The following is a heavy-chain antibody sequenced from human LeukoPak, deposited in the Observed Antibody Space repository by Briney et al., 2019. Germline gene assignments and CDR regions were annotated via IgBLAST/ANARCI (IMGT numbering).Heavy chain of an antibody. Sequence: GGSLRLSCAASGFTFSHYGMHWVRQAPGKGLEWVAFIRYDGTNKYYADSVKGRFTISRDNSKNTLYLQMNSLTAGDTAVYYCAKDQGVYYYGSGSYSIDYWGQGTLVTVSS. V-gene: IGHV3-30*02. CDR1: GFTFSHYG. CDR2: IRYDGTNK. J-gene: IGHJ4*02. CDR3: AKDQGVYYYGSGSYSIDY. D-gene: IGHD3-10*01.